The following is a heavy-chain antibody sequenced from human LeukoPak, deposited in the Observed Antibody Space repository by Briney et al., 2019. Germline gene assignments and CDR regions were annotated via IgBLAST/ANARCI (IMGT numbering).Heavy chain of an antibody. J-gene: IGHJ4*02. CDR1: GGSITSSSYQ. V-gene: IGHV4-39*02. D-gene: IGHD4-17*01. Sequence: SETLSLTCPVSGGSITSSSYQWGWIRQPPGKGLEWIVNIYYTGSTYYNPSLKSRVTVSLDTSKNYFSLKLSSVTAADTAFYYCASVLYGDFDYWGQGTLVTVSS. CDR2: IYYTGST. CDR3: ASVLYGDFDY.